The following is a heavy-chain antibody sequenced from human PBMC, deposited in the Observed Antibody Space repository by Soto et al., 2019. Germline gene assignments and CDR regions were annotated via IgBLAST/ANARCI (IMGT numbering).Heavy chain of an antibody. D-gene: IGHD3-22*01. V-gene: IGHV1-69*01. J-gene: IGHJ6*02. CDR3: ARPYEGGYSSNHHYYYALDV. Sequence: QVQLVQSGAEVKKPGSSVKVSCKISGGTFSRYSISWVRQAPGQGLERMGGIVPIFGTRNYAQKFQDRVTITTDESATTAHMEQSNLRSEDTAVHYCARPYEGGYSSNHHYYYALDVWGQGTAVTVSS. CDR1: GGTFSRYS. CDR2: IVPIFGTR.